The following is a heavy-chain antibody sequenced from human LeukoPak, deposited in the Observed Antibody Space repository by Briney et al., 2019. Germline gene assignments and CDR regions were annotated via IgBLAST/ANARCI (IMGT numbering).Heavy chain of an antibody. CDR2: IIPIFGTA. CDR1: GGTFSSYA. Sequence: ASVKVSCKASGGTFSSYAISWMRQAPGQGLEWMGGIIPIFGTANYAQKFQGRVTITADESTSTAYMELSSLRSEDTAVYYCASNYYYGSGSYVSLDYWGQGTLVTVSS. D-gene: IGHD3-10*01. CDR3: ASNYYYGSGSYVSLDY. V-gene: IGHV1-69*13. J-gene: IGHJ4*02.